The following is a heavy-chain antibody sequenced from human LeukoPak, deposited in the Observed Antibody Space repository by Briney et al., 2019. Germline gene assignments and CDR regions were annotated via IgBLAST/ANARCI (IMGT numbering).Heavy chain of an antibody. V-gene: IGHV3-48*02. D-gene: IGHD4-17*01. CDR1: GFTFSIYS. Sequence: GGSLRLSCAASGFTFSIYSINWVRQAPGKGLEWVSYIGGTHSNIYYAGSVKGRFTISRDDAKNSLYLQMNSLRDEDTAVYYCARDRDYAFDSWGQGTLVTVSS. J-gene: IGHJ4*02. CDR3: ARDRDYAFDS. CDR2: IGGTHSNI.